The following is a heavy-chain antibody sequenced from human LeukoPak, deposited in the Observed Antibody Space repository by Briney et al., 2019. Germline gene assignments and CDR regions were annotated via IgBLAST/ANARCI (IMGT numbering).Heavy chain of an antibody. CDR1: GGSISSYY. V-gene: IGHV4-59*01. D-gene: IGHD5-18*01. Sequence: SETLFLTCTVSGGSISSYYWSWIRQPPGKGLEXIXYXYXXGSTNYNPSLKSRVTISVDTSKNQFSLKLSSVTAAYTAVDYWXRGEGTAMVPYYWGQGTLVTVSS. CDR2: XYXXGST. J-gene: IGHJ4*02. CDR3: XRGEGTAMVPYY.